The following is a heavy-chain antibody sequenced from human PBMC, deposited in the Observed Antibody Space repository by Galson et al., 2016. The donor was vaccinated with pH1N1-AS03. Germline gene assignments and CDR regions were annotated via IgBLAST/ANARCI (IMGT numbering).Heavy chain of an antibody. CDR2: IRQDGSDK. D-gene: IGHD1-26*01. J-gene: IGHJ4*02. CDR1: GFTFSSYA. V-gene: IGHV3-7*01. Sequence: SLRLSCAASGFTFSSYAMNWVRQAPGKGLEWVANIRQDGSDKYYVDSVRGRFTISRDNAKNSLYLQMNSLRAEDTAVYYCVKGGTNFDSWGQGTLVTVSS. CDR3: VKGGTNFDS.